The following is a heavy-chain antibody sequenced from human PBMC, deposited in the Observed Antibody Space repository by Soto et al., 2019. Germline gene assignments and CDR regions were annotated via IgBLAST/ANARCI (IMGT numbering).Heavy chain of an antibody. CDR1: GYTFTGYY. J-gene: IGHJ3*02. CDR3: ASSITIFGVVKGGAAFDI. CDR2: INPNSGGT. Sequence: ASVKVSCKASGYTFTGYYMHWVRQAPGQGREWMGWINPNSGGTNYAQKFQGWVTMTRDTSISTAYMELSRLRSDDTAVYYCASSITIFGVVKGGAAFDIWGQGTMVTVSS. V-gene: IGHV1-2*04. D-gene: IGHD3-3*01.